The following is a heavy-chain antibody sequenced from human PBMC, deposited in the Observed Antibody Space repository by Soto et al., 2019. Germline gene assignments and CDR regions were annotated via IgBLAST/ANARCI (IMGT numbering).Heavy chain of an antibody. J-gene: IGHJ3*02. Sequence: GXSVKVSCKTSGGTFSSYAISWVRQAPVQGLEWMGGIIPIFGTANYAQKFQGRVTITADESTSTAYMELSSLRAEDTAVYYCARDRGDGYNRFDAFDIWGQGTTVTVSS. V-gene: IGHV1-69*13. CDR2: IIPIFGTA. CDR3: ARDRGDGYNRFDAFDI. D-gene: IGHD3-10*01. CDR1: GGTFSSYA.